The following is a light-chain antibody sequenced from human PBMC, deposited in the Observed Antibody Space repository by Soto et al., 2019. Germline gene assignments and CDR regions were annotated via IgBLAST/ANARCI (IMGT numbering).Light chain of an antibody. V-gene: IGKV1-27*01. J-gene: IGKJ3*01. CDR3: QKYYSVPFT. CDR1: QAIRNN. CDR2: AAS. Sequence: DIRMTQSPSSLSASAGDRVTITCRASQAIRNNLAWYQQKPGKVPRLLIYAASTLQSGVPSRFSGSGSGTDFTLTISSLQPEDVATYYCQKYYSVPFTFGPGTKVEI.